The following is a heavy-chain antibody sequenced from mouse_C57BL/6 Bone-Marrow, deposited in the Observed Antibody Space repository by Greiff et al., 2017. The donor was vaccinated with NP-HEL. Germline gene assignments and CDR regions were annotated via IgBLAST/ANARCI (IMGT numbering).Heavy chain of an antibody. Sequence: EVKLVESGGGLVQPGGSLKLSCAASGFTFSDYYMYWVRQTPEKRLEWVAYISNGGGSTYYLDTVKGRFTISRDNAKNTLYLQMSRLKSEDTAMYYCARDYGSSFYWYFDVWGTGTTVTVSS. CDR1: GFTFSDYY. CDR2: ISNGGGST. V-gene: IGHV5-12*01. CDR3: ARDYGSSFYWYFDV. D-gene: IGHD1-1*01. J-gene: IGHJ1*03.